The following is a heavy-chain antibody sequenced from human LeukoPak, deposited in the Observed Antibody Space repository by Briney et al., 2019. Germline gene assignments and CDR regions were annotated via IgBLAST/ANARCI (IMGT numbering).Heavy chain of an antibody. J-gene: IGHJ6*03. D-gene: IGHD2-2*02. CDR1: GGTFSSYA. CDR2: IIPMFNTT. Sequence: SVKVSCKASGGTFSSYAISWVRQAPGQGLEWMGGIIPMFNTTKYAQKFQDRVTITADKSTSTAYMELSSLRSEDTAVYYCARGYKNYYYYYMDVWGKGTTVTVSS. V-gene: IGHV1-69*06. CDR3: ARGYKNYYYYYMDV.